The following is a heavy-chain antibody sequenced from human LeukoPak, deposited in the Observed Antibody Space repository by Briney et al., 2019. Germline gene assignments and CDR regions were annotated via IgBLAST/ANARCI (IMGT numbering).Heavy chain of an antibody. Sequence: GGSLRLSCAASGFTFSSYAMSWVRQAPGKGLEWVSAISGSGGSTYYADSVKGRFTISRDNSKNTLYLQMNSLRAEDTAVYYCAKGYCSSTSCYFHYYGMDVWGQGTTVTVSS. CDR2: ISGSGGST. D-gene: IGHD2-2*01. CDR1: GFTFSSYA. CDR3: AKGYCSSTSCYFHYYGMDV. V-gene: IGHV3-23*01. J-gene: IGHJ6*02.